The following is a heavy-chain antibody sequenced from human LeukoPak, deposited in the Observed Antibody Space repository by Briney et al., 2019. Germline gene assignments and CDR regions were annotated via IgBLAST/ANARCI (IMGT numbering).Heavy chain of an antibody. CDR2: INNDGSGT. D-gene: IGHD5-18*01. CDR1: GFTFSSYW. Sequence: PGGSLRLSCAASGFTFSSYWMHWVRQAPGKGPVWVSRINNDGSGTTYADSVKGRFTISRDNSENTLYLGMDSLRVEDTAIYFCAWKDTTMVYFDCWGQGTLVTVSS. V-gene: IGHV3-74*01. J-gene: IGHJ4*02. CDR3: AWKDTTMVYFDC.